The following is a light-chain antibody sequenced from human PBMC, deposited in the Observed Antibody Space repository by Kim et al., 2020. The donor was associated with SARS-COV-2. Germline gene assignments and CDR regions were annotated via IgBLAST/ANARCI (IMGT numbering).Light chain of an antibody. CDR2: DKN. CDR1: SLRSYN. CDR3: NSRESGVNHVV. J-gene: IGLJ2*01. V-gene: IGLV3-19*01. Sequence: ALGQTVRIPCQGDSLRSYNASWNQQKPAQAPFLVIYDKNNRPSGIPARFSGSSAGNTASLTITGAQAGDEAVYYCNSRESGVNHVVFGGGTKLTVL.